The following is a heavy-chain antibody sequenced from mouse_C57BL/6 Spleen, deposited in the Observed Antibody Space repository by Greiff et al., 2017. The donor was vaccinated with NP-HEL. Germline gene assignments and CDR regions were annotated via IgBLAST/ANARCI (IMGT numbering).Heavy chain of an antibody. CDR2: IYPSDSET. D-gene: IGHD1-1*01. Sequence: QVQLQQPGAELVRPGSSVKLSCKASGYTFTSYWMDWVKQRPGQGLEWIGNIYPSDSETHYNQKFKDKATLTVDKSSSTAYMQLSSLTSEDSAVYYCARGGSSYDFDVWGTGTTVTVSS. J-gene: IGHJ1*03. V-gene: IGHV1-61*01. CDR3: ARGGSSYDFDV. CDR1: GYTFTSYW.